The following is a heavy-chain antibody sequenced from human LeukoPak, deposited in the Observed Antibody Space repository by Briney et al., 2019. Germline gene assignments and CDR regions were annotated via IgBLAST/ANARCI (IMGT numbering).Heavy chain of an antibody. J-gene: IGHJ5*02. CDR2: IIPIFGTA. CDR3: ASSTSPYSGDEIDRGFDP. V-gene: IGHV1-69*05. CDR1: GGTFSSYA. Sequence: GASVKVSCKASGGTFSSYAISWVRQAPGQGLEWMGGIIPIFGTANYAQKFQGRVTITTDESTSTAYMELSSLRSEDTAVYYCASSTSPYSGDEIDRGFDPWGQGTLVTVSS. D-gene: IGHD5-12*01.